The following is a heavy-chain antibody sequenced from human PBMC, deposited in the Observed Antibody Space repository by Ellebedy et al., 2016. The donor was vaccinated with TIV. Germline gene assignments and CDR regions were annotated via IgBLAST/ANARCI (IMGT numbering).Heavy chain of an antibody. J-gene: IGHJ3*02. CDR2: INPNSGGT. Sequence: ASVKVSCXASGYTFTGYYMHWVRQAPGQGLEWMGWINPNSGGTNYAQKFQGRVTMTRDTSISTAYMELSRLRSDDTAVYYCARIVGATDAFDIWGQGTMVTVSS. CDR1: GYTFTGYY. V-gene: IGHV1-2*02. D-gene: IGHD1-26*01. CDR3: ARIVGATDAFDI.